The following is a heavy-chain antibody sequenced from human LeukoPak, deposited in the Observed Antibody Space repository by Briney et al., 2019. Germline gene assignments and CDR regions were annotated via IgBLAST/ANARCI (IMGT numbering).Heavy chain of an antibody. J-gene: IGHJ4*02. D-gene: IGHD5-18*01. CDR3: AREAMYSYGNNFDY. Sequence: PSETLSLTCTVSGGSISSYYWSWIRQPPGKGLEWIGYIYYSGSTNHNPSLKSRVTISVDTSKNQFSLKLSSVTAADTAVYHCAREAMYSYGNNFDYWGQGTLVTVSS. CDR2: IYYSGST. CDR1: GGSISSYY. V-gene: IGHV4-59*01.